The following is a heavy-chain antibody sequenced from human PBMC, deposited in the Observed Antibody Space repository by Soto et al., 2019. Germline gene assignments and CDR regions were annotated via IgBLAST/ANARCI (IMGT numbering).Heavy chain of an antibody. D-gene: IGHD3-22*01. CDR2: INHSGST. V-gene: IGHV4-34*01. CDR3: ARLGGYYQAFDS. J-gene: IGHJ4*02. Sequence: SETLSLTCAVYGGSFSDYSWTWIRQPPGKGLEWIGEINHSGSTYYNPSLKSRVTISVDTSKNQFSLKLTSVTAADTAVYYCARLGGYYQAFDSWGQGTLVTVSS. CDR1: GGSFSDYS.